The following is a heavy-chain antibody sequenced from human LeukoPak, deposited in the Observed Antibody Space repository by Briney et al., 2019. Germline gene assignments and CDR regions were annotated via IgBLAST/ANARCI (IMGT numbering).Heavy chain of an antibody. CDR1: GFTFSSYS. Sequence: GGSLRVYCAASGFTFSSYSMNWVRQAPGKGLEWVSYISSSSSTIYYADSVKGRFTISRDNAKNSLYLQMNSLRAEDTAVYYCARGYNWNLDYWGQGTLVTVSS. CDR3: ARGYNWNLDY. D-gene: IGHD1-20*01. V-gene: IGHV3-48*01. CDR2: ISSSSSTI. J-gene: IGHJ4*02.